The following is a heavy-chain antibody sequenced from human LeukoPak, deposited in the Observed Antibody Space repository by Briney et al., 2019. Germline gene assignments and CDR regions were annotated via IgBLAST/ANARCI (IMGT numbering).Heavy chain of an antibody. CDR1: GGSIRSSYYY. Sequence: SETLSLTCTVSGGSIRSSYYYWGWIRQPPGKGLEWIGSIYDSGSTYYNPSLKSRVTISVDTSKNQFSLKLSSVTAADTAVYYCARSLYGGNYDWYFDLWGRGTLVTVSS. V-gene: IGHV4-39*01. CDR2: IYDSGST. CDR3: ARSLYGGNYDWYFDL. D-gene: IGHD4-23*01. J-gene: IGHJ2*01.